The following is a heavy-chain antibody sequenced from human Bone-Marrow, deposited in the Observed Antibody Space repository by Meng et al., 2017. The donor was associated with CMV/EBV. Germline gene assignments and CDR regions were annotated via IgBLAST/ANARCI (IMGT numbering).Heavy chain of an antibody. D-gene: IGHD2/OR15-2a*01. Sequence: SVKVSCKASGGTFSSYAISWVRQAPGQGLEWMGGIIPILGIANYAQKFQGRVTITADKSTSTAYRELSSLRSGDTAVYYCARGQVQCSTINCHDYRFSGMDVWGQGTTVTVSS. V-gene: IGHV1-69*10. J-gene: IGHJ6*02. CDR1: GGTFSSYA. CDR3: ARGQVQCSTINCHDYRFSGMDV. CDR2: IIPILGIA.